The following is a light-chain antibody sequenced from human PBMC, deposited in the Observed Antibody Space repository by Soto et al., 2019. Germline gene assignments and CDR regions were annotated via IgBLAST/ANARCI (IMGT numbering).Light chain of an antibody. CDR3: QQRSNRLLT. CDR2: DTS. CDR1: QSVSSF. J-gene: IGKJ4*01. V-gene: IGKV3-11*01. Sequence: PGERATLSCRASQSVSSFLAWYQQKPGQAPRLLIYDTSNRATDIPARFSGSGSGTDFTLTISSLEPEDFAVYYCQQRSNRLLTFGGGTKVEIK.